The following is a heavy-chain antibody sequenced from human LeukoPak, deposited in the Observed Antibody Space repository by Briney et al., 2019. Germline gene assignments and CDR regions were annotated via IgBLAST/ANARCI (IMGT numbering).Heavy chain of an antibody. CDR3: ARGYCSGGSCYPDAFDI. Sequence: SVKVSCKASGGTFSSYAISWVRQAPGQGLEWMGRIIPILGIANYAQKFQGRVTITADKSTSTAYMELGSLRSEDTAVYYCARGYCSGGSCYPDAFDIWGQGTMVTVSS. CDR1: GGTFSSYA. D-gene: IGHD2-15*01. V-gene: IGHV1-69*04. CDR2: IIPILGIA. J-gene: IGHJ3*02.